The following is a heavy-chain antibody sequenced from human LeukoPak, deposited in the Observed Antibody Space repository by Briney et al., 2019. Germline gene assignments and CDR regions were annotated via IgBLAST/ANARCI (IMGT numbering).Heavy chain of an antibody. CDR1: GGSISSSSYS. CDR2: IYYSGST. D-gene: IGHD6-19*01. J-gene: IGHJ6*03. V-gene: IGHV4-39*01. CDR3: ARLAVAGTRYYYYMDV. Sequence: PSETLSLTCTVSGGSISSSSYSWGWIRQPPGKGLEWIGSIYYSGSTYYNPSLKSRVTISVDTSKNQFSLKLSSVTAADTAVYYCARLAVAGTRYYYYMDVWGKGTTVTISS.